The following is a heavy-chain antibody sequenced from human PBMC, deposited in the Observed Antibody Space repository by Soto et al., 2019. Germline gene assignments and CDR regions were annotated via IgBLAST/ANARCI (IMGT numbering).Heavy chain of an antibody. CDR1: GDSVSSNSAG. Sequence: QVQLQQSGPELVKPSQTLSLTCAITGDSVSSNSAGWSWVRQSPSRGLEWLGRTYYRSKWYYEYAVSVRGRITINPDTSKKQSSLQLNSVTPEDTAVYFCARGEQYSGRIFAYCGQGHLVTVSS. D-gene: IGHD1-26*01. CDR3: ARGEQYSGRIFAY. V-gene: IGHV6-1*01. J-gene: IGHJ4*01. CDR2: TYYRSKWYY.